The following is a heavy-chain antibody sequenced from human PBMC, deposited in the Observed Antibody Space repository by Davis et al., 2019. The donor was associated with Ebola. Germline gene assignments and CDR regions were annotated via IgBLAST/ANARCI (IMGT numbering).Heavy chain of an antibody. CDR2: IKSDGST. D-gene: IGHD6-13*01. J-gene: IGHJ6*04. CDR3: VRDGIATFGRVKYYYGMDV. CDR1: GFTFSSYG. V-gene: IGHV3-74*01. Sequence: GESLKISCAASGFTFSSYGMHWVRQTPGKGLVWVSRIKSDGSTIYADSVKGRFTISRDNAKNTLYLQMNSLRVEDTAVYYCVRDGIATFGRVKYYYGMDVWGKGTTVTVSS.